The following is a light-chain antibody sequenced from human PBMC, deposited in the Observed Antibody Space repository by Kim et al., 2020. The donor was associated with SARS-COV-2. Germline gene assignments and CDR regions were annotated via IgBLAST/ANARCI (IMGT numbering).Light chain of an antibody. CDR1: YNY. CDR2: DVS. J-gene: IGLJ3*02. Sequence: YNYVSWYQQHPGKAPKVLIYDVSKRPSGVSNRFSGSKSGNTASLTISGLQAEDEADYYCNSYTSSSTWVFGGGTQLTVL. CDR3: NSYTSSSTWV. V-gene: IGLV2-14*04.